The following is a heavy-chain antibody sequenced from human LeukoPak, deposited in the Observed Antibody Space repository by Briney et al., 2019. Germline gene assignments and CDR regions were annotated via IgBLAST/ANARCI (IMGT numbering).Heavy chain of an antibody. CDR3: ARLYDFWSGYYPNWFDP. CDR1: GGSISSYY. D-gene: IGHD3/OR15-3a*01. J-gene: IGHJ5*02. V-gene: IGHV4-59*08. Sequence: PSETLSLTCTVSGGSISSYYWSWIRQPPGKALEWIGYVYYTGSTNYNPSLKSRVTISVDTSKNQFSLKLSSVTAADTAVYYCARLYDFWSGYYPNWFDPWGQGTLVTVSS. CDR2: VYYTGST.